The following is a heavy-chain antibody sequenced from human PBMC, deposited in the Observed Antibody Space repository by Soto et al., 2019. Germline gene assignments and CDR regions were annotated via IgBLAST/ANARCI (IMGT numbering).Heavy chain of an antibody. CDR1: GYTFTSYD. J-gene: IGHJ4*02. Sequence: GASVKVSCKASGYTFTSYDINWVRQATGQGLEWMGWMNPNCGNTGYAQKFQGRVTMTRNTSISTAYMELSSLRSEDTAVYYCARGTRACSSTSCYNYWGQGTLVTVSS. V-gene: IGHV1-8*01. CDR3: ARGTRACSSTSCYNY. D-gene: IGHD2-2*02. CDR2: MNPNCGNT.